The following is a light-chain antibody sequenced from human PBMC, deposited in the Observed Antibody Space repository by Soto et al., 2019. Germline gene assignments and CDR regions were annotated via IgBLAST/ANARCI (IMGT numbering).Light chain of an antibody. Sequence: QSALTQPASVSGSPGQSITISCTGTSSDIGGYNSVSWYQQHPGKAPKVMIYDVSNRPSGVSDRFSGFKSGNTASLTISGLQAGDDADYYCSSYTSSTTLVFGGGTKLTVL. J-gene: IGLJ2*01. CDR3: SSYTSSTTLV. CDR2: DVS. CDR1: SSDIGGYNS. V-gene: IGLV2-14*03.